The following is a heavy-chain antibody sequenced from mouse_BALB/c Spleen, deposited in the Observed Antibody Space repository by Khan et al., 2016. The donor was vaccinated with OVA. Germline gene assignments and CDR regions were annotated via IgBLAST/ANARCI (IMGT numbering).Heavy chain of an antibody. Sequence: EVQLLESGPELVEPGASVKLSCKASGYTFTNYVIHWVKQKPGQGLEWIGYINPDNAGTRYNEKFKGKATLTSDISSTSAYMELLSLTSEDSAVYSCARDASSWDLSFHYWGQGTLVTVSA. CDR3: ARDASSWDLSFHY. CDR1: GYTFTNYV. CDR2: INPDNAGT. D-gene: IGHD4-1*01. J-gene: IGHJ3*01. V-gene: IGHV1S136*01.